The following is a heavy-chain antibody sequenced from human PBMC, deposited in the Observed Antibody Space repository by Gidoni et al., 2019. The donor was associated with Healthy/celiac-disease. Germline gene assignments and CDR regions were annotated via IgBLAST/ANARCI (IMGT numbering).Heavy chain of an antibody. CDR3: ARGGIAVAGIDY. CDR1: GFTFSSYG. J-gene: IGHJ4*02. CDR2: IWYDGSNK. V-gene: IGHV3-33*01. D-gene: IGHD6-19*01. Sequence: QVQLVASGGGVVQPGRSLRLSCAASGFTFSSYGMHWVRQAPGKGLGWVAVIWYDGSNKYYADSVKGRFTISRDNSKNTLYLQMNSLRAEDTAVYYCARGGIAVAGIDYWGQGTLVTVSS.